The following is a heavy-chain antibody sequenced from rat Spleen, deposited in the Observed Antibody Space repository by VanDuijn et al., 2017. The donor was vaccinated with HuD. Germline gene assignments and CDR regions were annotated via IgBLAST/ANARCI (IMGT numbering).Heavy chain of an antibody. Sequence: QVQLKESGPGLVQPSQTLSLTCTVSGFSLISNGVSWVRQPPGKGLEWMGVIWTGGSPAFNSLLKSRLTISRDTSKSQVFLKMNSLQTEDTATYFCAREGKLGVRGYYFDYWGQGVMVTVSS. CDR3: AREGKLGVRGYYFDY. J-gene: IGHJ2*01. CDR2: IWTGGSP. CDR1: GFSLISNG. D-gene: IGHD1-10*01. V-gene: IGHV2-1*01.